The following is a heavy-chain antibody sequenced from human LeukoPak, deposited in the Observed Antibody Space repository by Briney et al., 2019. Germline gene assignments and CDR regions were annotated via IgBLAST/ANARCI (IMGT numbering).Heavy chain of an antibody. V-gene: IGHV3-11*06. J-gene: IGHJ4*02. D-gene: IGHD6-19*01. CDR1: GFTFSDYY. CDR2: ISSSSSYT. Sequence: KSGGSLRLSCAASGFTFSDYYMSWIRQAPGKGLEWVSYISSSSSYTNYADSVKGRFTISRDNAKNSLYLQVNSLRAEDTAVYYCARVEDSGWYEDYWGQGTLVTVSS. CDR3: ARVEDSGWYEDY.